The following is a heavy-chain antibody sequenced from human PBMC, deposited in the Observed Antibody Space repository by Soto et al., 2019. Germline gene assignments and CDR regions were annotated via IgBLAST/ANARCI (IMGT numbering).Heavy chain of an antibody. Sequence: PGGSLRLSCAASGFIFSSLAMSWVRQAPGKGLEWVSAIPGSADSTYYADSVKGRFTISRDNSKNSLYLQMNSLRAEDTAVYYCARDRFYGMDVWGQGTTVTVSS. V-gene: IGHV3-23*01. CDR3: ARDRFYGMDV. D-gene: IGHD3-16*01. CDR2: IPGSADST. J-gene: IGHJ6*02. CDR1: GFIFSSLA.